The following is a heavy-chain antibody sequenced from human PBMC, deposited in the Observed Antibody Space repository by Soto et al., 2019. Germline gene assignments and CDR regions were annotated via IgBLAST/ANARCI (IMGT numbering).Heavy chain of an antibody. CDR3: ARGITIFGVATPYNWFDP. Sequence: ASVKVSCKASGYTFTSYAMHWVRQAPGQRLEWMGWINAGNGNTKYSQKFQGRVTITRDTSASTAYMELSSLRSEDTAVYYCARGITIFGVATPYNWFDPWGQGTLVTVSS. D-gene: IGHD3-3*01. CDR2: INAGNGNT. CDR1: GYTFTSYA. V-gene: IGHV1-3*01. J-gene: IGHJ5*02.